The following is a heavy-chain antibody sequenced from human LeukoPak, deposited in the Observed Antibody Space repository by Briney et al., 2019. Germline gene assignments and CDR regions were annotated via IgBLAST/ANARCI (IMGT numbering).Heavy chain of an antibody. J-gene: IGHJ4*02. D-gene: IGHD3-16*01. CDR2: ISWNSGSI. CDR3: ARFVGLGDYFDY. CDR1: GFTFDDYA. V-gene: IGHV3-9*01. Sequence: GGSLRLSCAASGFTFDDYAMHWVRQAPGKGLEWVSGISWNSGSIGYADSVRGRFTISRDNAKNSLYLQMNSLRAEDTALYYCARFVGLGDYFDYWGQGTLVTVSS.